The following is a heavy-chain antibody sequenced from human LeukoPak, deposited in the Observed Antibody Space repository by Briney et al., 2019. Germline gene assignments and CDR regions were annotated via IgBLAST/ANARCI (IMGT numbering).Heavy chain of an antibody. CDR2: IYYSGST. CDR1: GGSISSSSYY. D-gene: IGHD3-3*01. V-gene: IGHV4-39*01. J-gene: IGHJ1*01. CDR3: ARTPYYDFWSGYLGYFQH. Sequence: SETLSLTCTVSGGSISSSSYYWGWIRQPPGKGLGWIGGIYYSGSTYYNPSLKSRVTISVDTSKNQFSLKLSSVTAADTAVYYCARTPYYDFWSGYLGYFQHWGQGTLVTVSS.